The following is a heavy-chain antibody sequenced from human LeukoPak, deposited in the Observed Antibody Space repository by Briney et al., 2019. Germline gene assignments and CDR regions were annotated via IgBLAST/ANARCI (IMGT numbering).Heavy chain of an antibody. Sequence: GGSRRLSCAASGFTFTSYEMNWVRQAPGKGLEWVSYISSSGGTIHYADSVKGRFTISRDNAKNSLYLQMNSLRAEDTALYYCAREGRNWNDLDYWGQGTLVTVST. CDR1: GFTFTSYE. V-gene: IGHV3-48*03. CDR3: AREGRNWNDLDY. D-gene: IGHD1-20*01. CDR2: ISSSGGTI. J-gene: IGHJ4*02.